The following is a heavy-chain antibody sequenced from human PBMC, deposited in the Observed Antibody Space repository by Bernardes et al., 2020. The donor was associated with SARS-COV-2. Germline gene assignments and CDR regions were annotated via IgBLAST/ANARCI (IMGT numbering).Heavy chain of an antibody. J-gene: IGHJ6*02. CDR3: ATSWVTTGEGRYYYGMDV. Sequence: GGSLRLSCAASGFTFSSYAMSWVRQAPGKGLEWVSAISGSGGSTYYADSVKGRFTISRDNSKNTLYLQMNSLRAEDTAVYYCATSWVTTGEGRYYYGMDVWGQGTTVTVSS. V-gene: IGHV3-23*01. CDR1: GFTFSSYA. CDR2: ISGSGGST. D-gene: IGHD4-17*01.